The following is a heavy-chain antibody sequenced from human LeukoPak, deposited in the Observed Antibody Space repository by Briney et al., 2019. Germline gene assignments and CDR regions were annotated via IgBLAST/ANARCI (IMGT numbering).Heavy chain of an antibody. J-gene: IGHJ4*02. V-gene: IGHV3-30*18. CDR2: ISYDGSNK. D-gene: IGHD3-22*01. Sequence: PGGSLRLSCAASGFTFSSYGMHWVRQAPGKGLEWVAVISYDGSNKYYADSVKGRFTISRDNSKNTLYLQMNSLGAEDTAVYYCAKAAYDSSGYYFDYWGQGTLVTVSS. CDR1: GFTFSSYG. CDR3: AKAAYDSSGYYFDY.